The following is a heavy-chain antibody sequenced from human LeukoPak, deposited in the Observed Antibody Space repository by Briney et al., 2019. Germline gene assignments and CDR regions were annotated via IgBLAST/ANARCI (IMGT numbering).Heavy chain of an antibody. Sequence: GGSLRLSCAASGFTFSSYGMHWVRQAPGKGLEWVAFIRYDGSNKYYADSVKGRFTISRDNSKNTLYLQMNSLRAEDTAVYYCAKDDPPLLTTVTTVGYWGQGTLVTVSS. CDR1: GFTFSSYG. D-gene: IGHD4-17*01. V-gene: IGHV3-30*02. CDR2: IRYDGSNK. J-gene: IGHJ4*02. CDR3: AKDDPPLLTTVTTVGY.